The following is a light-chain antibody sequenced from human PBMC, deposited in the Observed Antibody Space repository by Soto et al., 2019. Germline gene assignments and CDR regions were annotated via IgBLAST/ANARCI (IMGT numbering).Light chain of an antibody. V-gene: IGKV3D-20*02. CDR3: QLDNNLPQT. CDR2: DAS. J-gene: IGKJ1*01. CDR1: QGVSSSY. Sequence: EIELTQSPGPLSLSPGERSTLSCRASQGVSSSYLAWYQQKPGQAPRLLISDASSRATGIPDRFSGSGSGTEFTLTISSLQSEDFAVFYCQLDNNLPQTFGQGTKVDIK.